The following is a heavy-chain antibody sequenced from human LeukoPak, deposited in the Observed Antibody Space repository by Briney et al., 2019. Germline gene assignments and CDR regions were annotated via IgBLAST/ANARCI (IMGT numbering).Heavy chain of an antibody. CDR2: IYYSGST. J-gene: IGHJ4*02. D-gene: IGHD2-15*01. V-gene: IGHV4-39*07. CDR3: AREGRSSTPGY. CDR1: GGSISSSSYF. Sequence: PSETLSLTCTVTGGSISSSSYFWGWIRQPPGKGLEWIGSIYYSGSTDYNPSLESRVTMSVDTSKNQFSLWLSSVTAADTAVYYCAREGRSSTPGYWGQGTLVTVSS.